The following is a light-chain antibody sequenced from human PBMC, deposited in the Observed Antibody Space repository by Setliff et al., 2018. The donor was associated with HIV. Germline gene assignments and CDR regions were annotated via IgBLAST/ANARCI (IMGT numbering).Light chain of an antibody. V-gene: IGLV1-44*01. Sequence: QSVLTQQPSASGTTGQRVTISCSGSFSSLGRNTVNWYQQLPGTAPKLLIFANFKRPSGVPDRFSGSKSGTSASLVISGLQSEDESEYYCAAWDDSLNGFVFGTGTKV. J-gene: IGLJ1*01. CDR3: AAWDDSLNGFV. CDR2: ANF. CDR1: FSSLGRNT.